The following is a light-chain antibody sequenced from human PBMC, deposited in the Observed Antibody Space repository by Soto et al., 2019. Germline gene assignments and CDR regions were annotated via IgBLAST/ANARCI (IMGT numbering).Light chain of an antibody. Sequence: EIVLTQSPGTLSLSPGERATLSCRASQSVSSNYLSWYQQKPGHAPRLLIYGASIRATGIPDRFSGSGSGADFILTISRLEPEDFAVYFCQQYGTLPYTFGQGTKLEIK. V-gene: IGKV3-20*01. J-gene: IGKJ2*01. CDR3: QQYGTLPYT. CDR1: QSVSSNY. CDR2: GAS.